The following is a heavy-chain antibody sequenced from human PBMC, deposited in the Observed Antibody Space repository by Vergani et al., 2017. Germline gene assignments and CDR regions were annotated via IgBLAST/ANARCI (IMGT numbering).Heavy chain of an antibody. CDR1: GFTFDDYA. CDR3: AKSVIYSSSPYYFDY. Sequence: EVQLVESGGGLVQPGRSLRLSCAASGFTFDDYAMHWVRQAPGKGLEWVSGISWNSGSIGYADSVKGRFTISRDNAKNSLYLQMNSLRAEDTAVYFCAKSVIYSSSPYYFDYWGQGTLVTVSS. J-gene: IGHJ4*02. D-gene: IGHD6-6*01. CDR2: ISWNSGSI. V-gene: IGHV3-9*01.